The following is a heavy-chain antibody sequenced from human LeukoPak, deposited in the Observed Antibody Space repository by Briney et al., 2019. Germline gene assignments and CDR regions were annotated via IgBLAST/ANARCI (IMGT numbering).Heavy chain of an antibody. D-gene: IGHD3-22*01. CDR2: IYYSGST. Sequence: SETLSLTCTVSGGSISSYYWSWIRQPPGKGLEWIGYIYYSGSTNYNPSLKSRVTISVDTSKNQFSLKLSSVTAADTAVYYCAREIGEYYDSSGYHYFDYWGQGTLVTVSS. V-gene: IGHV4-59*12. J-gene: IGHJ4*02. CDR3: AREIGEYYDSSGYHYFDY. CDR1: GGSISSYY.